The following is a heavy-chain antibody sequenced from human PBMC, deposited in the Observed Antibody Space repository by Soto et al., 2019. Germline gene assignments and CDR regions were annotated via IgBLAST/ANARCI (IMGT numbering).Heavy chain of an antibody. CDR1: GYTFTSYY. CDR2: INPSGGST. Sequence: ASVKVSCEAAGYTFTSYYMHWVRQAPGQGLEWMGIINPSGGSTSYAQKFQGRVTMTRDTSTSTVYMELSSLRSEDTAVYYCARGSSIFGVVYDAFDIWGQGTMVPVSS. V-gene: IGHV1-46*01. D-gene: IGHD3-3*01. J-gene: IGHJ3*02. CDR3: ARGSSIFGVVYDAFDI.